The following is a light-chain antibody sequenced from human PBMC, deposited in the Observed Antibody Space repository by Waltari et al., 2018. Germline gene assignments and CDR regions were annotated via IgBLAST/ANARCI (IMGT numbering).Light chain of an antibody. CDR3: LLYMGSGIWV. Sequence: QTVVTQEPSLSVSPGGTVTLTCALRSCPLPSTSYAIWYQQSPGQTPRTLVYKANIRSSGVPDRFSGSVLGNKAVLIITGAQAEDESTYYCLLYMGSGIWVFGGGTKLTVL. V-gene: IGLV8-61*01. CDR1: SCPLPSTSY. CDR2: KAN. J-gene: IGLJ3*02.